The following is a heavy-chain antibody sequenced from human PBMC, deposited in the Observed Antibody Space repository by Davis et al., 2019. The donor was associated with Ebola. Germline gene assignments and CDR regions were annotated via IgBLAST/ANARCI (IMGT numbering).Heavy chain of an antibody. D-gene: IGHD3-16*02. CDR1: GSSISSGYY. J-gene: IGHJ4*02. V-gene: IGHV4-38-2*02. CDR2: IYHSGST. CDR3: ARDRGGYTPYYFDY. Sequence: SETLSLTCTVPGSSISSGYYWGWIRQPPGQGLEWIGSIYHSGSTYYNPSLKSRVTISVDTSKNQFSLKLSSVTAADTAVYYCARDRGGYTPYYFDYWGQGTLVTVSS.